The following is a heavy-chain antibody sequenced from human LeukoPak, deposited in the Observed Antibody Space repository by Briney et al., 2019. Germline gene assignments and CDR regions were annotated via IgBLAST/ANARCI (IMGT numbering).Heavy chain of an antibody. CDR1: GYTFTSYA. D-gene: IGHD3-10*01. V-gene: IGHV1-3*01. CDR3: ARTMRKITMVRGVIPYYFDY. J-gene: IGHJ4*02. CDR2: INAGNGNT. Sequence: GASVKVSCKASGYTFTSYAMHWVRQAPGQRLEWMGWINAGNGNTKYSQKFQGRVTITRDTSASTAYMELSSLRSEDTAVYYCARTMRKITMVRGVIPYYFDYWGQGTLVTVSS.